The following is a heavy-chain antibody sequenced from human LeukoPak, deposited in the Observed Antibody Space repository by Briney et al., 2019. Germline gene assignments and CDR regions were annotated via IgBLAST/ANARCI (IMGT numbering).Heavy chain of an antibody. J-gene: IGHJ3*02. Sequence: GGSLRLSCAASGFTFSSYAMHWVRQAPGKGLEWVAVISYDGSNKYYADSVKGRFTISRDNSKNTLYLQMNSLRAEDTAVYYCARGVVITMIVVVTGDDAFDIWGQGTMVTVSS. D-gene: IGHD3-22*01. V-gene: IGHV3-30*04. CDR1: GFTFSSYA. CDR3: ARGVVITMIVVVTGDDAFDI. CDR2: ISYDGSNK.